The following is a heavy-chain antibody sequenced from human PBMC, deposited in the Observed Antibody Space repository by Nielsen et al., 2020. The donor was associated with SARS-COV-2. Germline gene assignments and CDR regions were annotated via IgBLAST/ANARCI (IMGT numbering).Heavy chain of an antibody. Sequence: SETLSLTCTVSGGSISSSYSWGWIRQSPGKGLEWIGNIFYSGKTFYNPSLESRVTISVDTSRNQFSLTVSSVTAADTAVYYCSAVTYYYGSGTYSHLDYWGQGTLVTVAS. D-gene: IGHD3-10*01. J-gene: IGHJ4*02. V-gene: IGHV4-39*07. CDR3: SAVTYYYGSGTYSHLDY. CDR1: GGSISSSYS. CDR2: IFYSGKT.